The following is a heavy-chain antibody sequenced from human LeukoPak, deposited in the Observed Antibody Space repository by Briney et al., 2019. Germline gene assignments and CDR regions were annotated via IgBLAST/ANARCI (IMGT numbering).Heavy chain of an antibody. CDR1: GYTFTGYY. CDR3: ARSSSWSRWFDP. V-gene: IGHV1-2*02. CDR2: INPNSGGT. J-gene: IGHJ5*02. Sequence: ASVKVSCKASGYTFTGYYMHWVRQAPGQGLEWTGWINPNSGGTNYAQKFQGRVTMTRDTSISTAYMELSRLRSDDTAVYYCARSSSWSRWFDPWGQGTLVTVSS. D-gene: IGHD6-13*01.